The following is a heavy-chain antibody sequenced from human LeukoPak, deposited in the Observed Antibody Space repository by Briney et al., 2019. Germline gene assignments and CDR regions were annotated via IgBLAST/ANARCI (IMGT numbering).Heavy chain of an antibody. V-gene: IGHV4-34*01. Sequence: PSETLSLTCAVYGGSFSGYYWSWIRQPPGKGLEWIGEINHSGSTNYNPSLKSRVTISVDTSKNQFSLKLSSVTAADTAVYYCARGRIQLWLLRWFDPWGQGTLVTV. CDR1: GGSFSGYY. D-gene: IGHD5-18*01. CDR3: ARGRIQLWLLRWFDP. CDR2: INHSGST. J-gene: IGHJ5*02.